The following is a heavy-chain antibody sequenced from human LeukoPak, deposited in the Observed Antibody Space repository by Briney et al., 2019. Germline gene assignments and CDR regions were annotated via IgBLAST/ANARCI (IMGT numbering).Heavy chain of an antibody. D-gene: IGHD3-16*01. J-gene: IGHJ6*02. CDR1: GFTFNSYG. Sequence: GGSLRLSCAASGFTFNSYGMHWVRQAPGKGLEWVALIWYDGGNKYYADSVKGRFTISRDNSQNTLYLQMNSLRAEDTAVYYCARVNTNYYVPVNYGMDVWGQGTTVTVSS. CDR2: IWYDGGNK. V-gene: IGHV3-33*01. CDR3: ARVNTNYYVPVNYGMDV.